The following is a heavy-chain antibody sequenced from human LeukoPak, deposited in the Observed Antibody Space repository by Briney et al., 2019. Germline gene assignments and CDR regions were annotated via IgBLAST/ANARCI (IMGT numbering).Heavy chain of an antibody. Sequence: GASVKVSCKASGYIFTGYYMHWVRQAPGQGLEWMGWINPNSGDTNYAQKFQGRVTMTRDTSISTAYMELSRLRSDDTAVYYCARVRYRLAETYIDYWGRGTLVTVSS. CDR1: GYIFTGYY. CDR3: ARVRYRLAETYIDY. CDR2: INPNSGDT. D-gene: IGHD3-16*01. J-gene: IGHJ4*02. V-gene: IGHV1-2*02.